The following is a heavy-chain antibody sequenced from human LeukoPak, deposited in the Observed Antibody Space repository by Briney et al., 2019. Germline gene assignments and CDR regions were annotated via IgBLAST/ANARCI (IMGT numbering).Heavy chain of an antibody. Sequence: SDPTLVKPTQTLTLTCTFSGFSLSSSGVGVGWIRQPPAKALEWLAVIYWDDDKRYSPSLKTRLTITKDTSKNQVVLTMTNMDPVDTATYYCARCPYSSSSIDYWGQGTLVTVSS. V-gene: IGHV2-5*02. D-gene: IGHD6-6*01. CDR1: GFSLSSSGVG. CDR3: ARCPYSSSSIDY. CDR2: IYWDDDK. J-gene: IGHJ4*02.